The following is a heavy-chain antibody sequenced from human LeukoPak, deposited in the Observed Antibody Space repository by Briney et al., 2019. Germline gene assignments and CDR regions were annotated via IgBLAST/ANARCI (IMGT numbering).Heavy chain of an antibody. CDR2: IRYDGSNK. Sequence: GGSPRPSCAASGFTFSSYGMHWVRQAPGKGLEWVAFIRYDGSNKYYADSVKGRFTISRDNSKNTLYLQMNSLRAEDTAVYYCAKSPLDIVVVPAAKMLGAYFDYWGQGTLDRLSS. J-gene: IGHJ4*02. CDR3: AKSPLDIVVVPAAKMLGAYFDY. D-gene: IGHD2-2*03. V-gene: IGHV3-30*02. CDR1: GFTFSSYG.